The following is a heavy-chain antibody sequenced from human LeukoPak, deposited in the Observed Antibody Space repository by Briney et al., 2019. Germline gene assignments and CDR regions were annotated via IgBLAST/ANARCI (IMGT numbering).Heavy chain of an antibody. J-gene: IGHJ5*02. CDR1: GYSISSGYF. D-gene: IGHD6-13*01. CDR2: IHHDGIT. CDR3: ARGYSSSWYFNWFDP. V-gene: IGHV4-38-2*02. Sequence: PSETLSLTCTVPGYSISSGYFWGWIRQPPGKGLEWIGNIHHDGITYYNPSLKSRVTISVDTSKNQFSLKLTSVTAADTAVYYCARGYSSSWYFNWFDPWGQGTLVTVSS.